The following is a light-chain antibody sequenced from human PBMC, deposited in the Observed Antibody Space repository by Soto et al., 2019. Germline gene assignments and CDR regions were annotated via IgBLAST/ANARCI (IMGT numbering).Light chain of an antibody. CDR3: QQYYNPPRT. V-gene: IGKV4-1*01. J-gene: IGKJ1*01. CDR2: WAS. Sequence: DIVMTQSPDSLAVSLGERATINCKSSQSLLSRSTNKNYLAWYQQKPGQPPKLLIYWASTRESGVPDRFSGSGSGTDFTLTISSLQAEDVAVYYCQQYYNPPRTFGQGTKVEVK. CDR1: QSLLSRSTNKNY.